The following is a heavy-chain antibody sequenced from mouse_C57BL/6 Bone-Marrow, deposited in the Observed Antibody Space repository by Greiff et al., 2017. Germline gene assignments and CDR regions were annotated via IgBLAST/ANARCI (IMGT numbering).Heavy chain of an antibody. CDR2: INPSSGYT. CDR1: GYTFTSYW. CDR3: ASPLYSLFDY. V-gene: IGHV1-7*01. D-gene: IGHD6-1*01. J-gene: IGHJ2*01. Sequence: VQLQQSGAELAKPGASVKLSCKASGYTFTSYWMHWVKQRPGQGLEWIGYINPSSGYTKYNQKFKDKATLTADKSSSTAYMQLRSLTYEDSAVDYCASPLYSLFDYWGQGTTLTVSS.